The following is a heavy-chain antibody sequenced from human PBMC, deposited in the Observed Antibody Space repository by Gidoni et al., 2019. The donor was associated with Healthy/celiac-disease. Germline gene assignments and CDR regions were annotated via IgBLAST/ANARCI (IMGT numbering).Heavy chain of an antibody. D-gene: IGHD2-2*01. J-gene: IGHJ5*02. V-gene: IGHV4-31*03. CDR1: GGSISSGGYY. Sequence: QVQLQESGPGLVKPSQTLSLTCTVSGGSISSGGYYWSWIRQHPGKGLEWIGYIYYSGSTYYNPSLKSRVTISVDTSKNQFSLKLSSVTAADTAVYYCATRPCTSCFHENWFDPWGQGTLVTVSS. CDR3: ATRPCTSCFHENWFDP. CDR2: IYYSGST.